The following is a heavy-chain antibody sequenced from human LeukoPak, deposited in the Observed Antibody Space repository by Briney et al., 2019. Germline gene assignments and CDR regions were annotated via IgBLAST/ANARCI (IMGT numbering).Heavy chain of an antibody. D-gene: IGHD1-26*01. V-gene: IGHV3-21*01. CDR3: ARVIVFRGYMDV. J-gene: IGHJ6*03. CDR2: ISSGSTYI. Sequence: KSGGSLRLSCAASEFTFSTYSMNWVRQAPGKGLEWVSSISSGSTYIYYADSVKGRFTISRDNAKNSLYLQMNSLRAEDTAVYYCARVIVFRGYMDVWGKGTTVTVSS. CDR1: EFTFSTYS.